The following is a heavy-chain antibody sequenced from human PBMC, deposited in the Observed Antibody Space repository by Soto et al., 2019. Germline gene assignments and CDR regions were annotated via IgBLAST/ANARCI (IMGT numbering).Heavy chain of an antibody. V-gene: IGHV4-34*01. J-gene: IGHJ4*02. D-gene: IGHD2-2*01. Sequence: VQLQQWGAGVLKPSETLSLTCAAHGGSFSGFQWSWMRQAPGKGLEWNGEINHNGDTNYNPSLKSRVTISIDTSKNEFSLELASVTGGDTARYYCAREWGFCDGTRCFPGFHYWGQRVLVTVSS. CDR1: GGSFSGFQ. CDR2: INHNGDT. CDR3: AREWGFCDGTRCFPGFHY.